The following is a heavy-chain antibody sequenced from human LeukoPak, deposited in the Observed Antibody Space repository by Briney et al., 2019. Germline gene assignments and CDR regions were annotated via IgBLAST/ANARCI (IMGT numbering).Heavy chain of an antibody. CDR2: IYSRGST. D-gene: IGHD4-17*01. V-gene: IGHV3-53*01. CDR3: AREAYVDYYFDY. Sequence: PGGSLRLSCAASGFTVSSNYMSWVRQAPGKGLEWVSVIYSRGSTYYADSVKGRFTISRDNSKNTLYLQMNSLRAEDTAVYYCAREAYVDYYFDYWGQGTLVTVSS. CDR1: GFTVSSNY. J-gene: IGHJ4*02.